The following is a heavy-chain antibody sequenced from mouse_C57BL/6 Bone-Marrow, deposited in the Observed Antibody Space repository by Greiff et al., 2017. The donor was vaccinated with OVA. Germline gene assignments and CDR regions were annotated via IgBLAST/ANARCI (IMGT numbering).Heavy chain of an antibody. V-gene: IGHV5-4*01. J-gene: IGHJ2*01. CDR3: ARDYYYGSSLDY. CDR1: GFTFSSYA. D-gene: IGHD1-1*01. Sequence: EVKLVESGGGLVKPGGSLKLSCAASGFTFSSYAMSWVRQTPEKRLEWVATISDGGSYTYYPDNVKGRFTNSRDNAKNNLYLQMSHLKSEDTAMYYCARDYYYGSSLDYWGQGTTLTVSS. CDR2: ISDGGSYT.